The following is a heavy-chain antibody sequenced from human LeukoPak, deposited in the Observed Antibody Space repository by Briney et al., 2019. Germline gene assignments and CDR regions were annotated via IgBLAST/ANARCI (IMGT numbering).Heavy chain of an antibody. CDR1: GFTFSSYS. Sequence: GGSLRLSCAASGFTFSSYSMNWVRQAPGKGLEWVSSISSSSSYIYYADSVKGRFTISRDNSKNTLYLQMNSLRAEDTAVYYCARDLPDILTGYAGDAFDIWGQGTMVTVSS. CDR3: ARDLPDILTGYAGDAFDI. D-gene: IGHD3-9*01. J-gene: IGHJ3*02. CDR2: ISSSSSYI. V-gene: IGHV3-21*04.